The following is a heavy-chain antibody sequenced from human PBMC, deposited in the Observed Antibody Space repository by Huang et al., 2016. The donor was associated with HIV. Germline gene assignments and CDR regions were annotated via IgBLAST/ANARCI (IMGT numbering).Heavy chain of an antibody. J-gene: IGHJ4*02. Sequence: QVQLVQSGAEVKKPGSSVKVSCKASGGTFSSYAISWVRQAPGQGLEWMGGSIPSFGTANYAQKFQGRVTMTADESTSTAYMELSSLRSEDTAVYYCARVESRRYYDSSGYYYWGQGTLVTVSS. CDR2: SIPSFGTA. CDR1: GGTFSSYA. D-gene: IGHD3-22*01. CDR3: ARVESRRYYDSSGYYY. V-gene: IGHV1-69*01.